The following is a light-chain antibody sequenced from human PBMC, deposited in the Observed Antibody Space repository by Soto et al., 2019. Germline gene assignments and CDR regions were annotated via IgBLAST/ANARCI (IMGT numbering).Light chain of an antibody. CDR1: MRDVGAYNL. CDR2: EVR. V-gene: IGLV2-14*01. CDR3: SSYTSKSSLI. J-gene: IGLJ2*01. Sequence: QAVVTQPASVSGSPGQSITISCAGTMRDVGAYNLVSWYQQHPGRAPQLIIYEVRNRPSGIPFRFSGSKSGNTASLTISGLQAEDEADYYCSSYTSKSSLIFGGGTKVTVL.